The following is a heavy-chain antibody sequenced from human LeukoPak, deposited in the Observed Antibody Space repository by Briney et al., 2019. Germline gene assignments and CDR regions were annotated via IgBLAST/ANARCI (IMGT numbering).Heavy chain of an antibody. V-gene: IGHV4-59*02. CDR1: GASVRGYY. CDR3: ARVAQVAGTLYYYYYYMDV. Sequence: PSETLSLTCTVSGASVRGYYWSWIRQPPGKGLEWIGYIHYTGNTDYNPSLKSRVTISVDTSKNQFSLKLSSVTAADTAVYYCARVAQVAGTLYYYYYYMDVWGKGTTVTISS. CDR2: IHYTGNT. D-gene: IGHD6-19*01. J-gene: IGHJ6*03.